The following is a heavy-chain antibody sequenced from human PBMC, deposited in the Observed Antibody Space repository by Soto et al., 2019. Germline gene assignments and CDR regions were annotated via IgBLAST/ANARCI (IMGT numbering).Heavy chain of an antibody. CDR1: GYSVSSTSTA. CDR2: TYYRSNWYS. Sequence: SQTLSLPCAISGYSVSSTSTAWSWIRQSPSRGLEWLGRTYYRSNWYSDYAVSVKSRITINPDTSKNQFSLQLKSVTPEDTAVYYCARGSYYSGWVWGR. V-gene: IGHV6-1*01. D-gene: IGHD6-19*01. CDR3: ARGSYYSGWV. J-gene: IGHJ2*01.